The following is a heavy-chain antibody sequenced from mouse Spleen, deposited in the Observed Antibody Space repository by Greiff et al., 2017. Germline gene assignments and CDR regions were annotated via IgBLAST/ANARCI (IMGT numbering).Heavy chain of an antibody. CDR1: GYTFTSYW. Sequence: QVQLQQPGAELVKPGASVKLSCKASGYTFTSYWMQWVKQRPGQGLEWIGEIDPSDSYTNYNQKFKGKATLTVDTSSSTAYMQLSSLTSEDSAVYYCARRGIYDGYDYAMDYWGQGTSVTVSS. J-gene: IGHJ4*01. D-gene: IGHD2-3*01. V-gene: IGHV1-50*01. CDR2: IDPSDSYT. CDR3: ARRGIYDGYDYAMDY.